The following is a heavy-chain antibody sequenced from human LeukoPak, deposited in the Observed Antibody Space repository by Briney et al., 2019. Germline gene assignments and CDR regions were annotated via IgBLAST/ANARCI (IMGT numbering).Heavy chain of an antibody. J-gene: IGHJ6*02. D-gene: IGHD4/OR15-4a*01. CDR3: AKAEVPDFFYSGLDV. Sequence: GGSLRLSCAASGFTFSSYAMNWVRQAPGKGLEWVSAISGGGGTTYYADSVKGRFTISRDNSKNTLYLQLNSLKVADTAVFYCAKAEVPDFFYSGLDVWGQGTTVTVTS. V-gene: IGHV3-23*01. CDR2: ISGGGGTT. CDR1: GFTFSSYA.